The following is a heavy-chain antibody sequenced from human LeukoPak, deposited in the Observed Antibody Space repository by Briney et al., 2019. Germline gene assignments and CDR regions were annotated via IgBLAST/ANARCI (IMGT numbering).Heavy chain of an antibody. J-gene: IGHJ4*02. Sequence: GGSLRLSCAASGFTFSSYSMNWVRQARGKGLEWVSFITSSSSTIYYVDSVKGRFTISRDNAKNSLYLQMNSLRAEDTAVYYCARDRPGSGWYYFDSWGQGTLVTVSS. CDR3: ARDRPGSGWYYFDS. V-gene: IGHV3-48*01. CDR1: GFTFSSYS. D-gene: IGHD6-19*01. CDR2: ITSSSSTI.